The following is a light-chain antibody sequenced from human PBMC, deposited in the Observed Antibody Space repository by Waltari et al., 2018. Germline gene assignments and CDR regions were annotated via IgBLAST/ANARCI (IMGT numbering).Light chain of an antibody. J-gene: IGLJ3*02. CDR2: DVY. CDR3: CTYAGSYTQVV. CDR1: STDIGCYNS. V-gene: IGLV2-11*01. Sequence: QSALTQPRPVSGSPGQSVTIPCTGTSTDIGCYNSVSWYQHHPGKAPTLMIFDVYKRPSGVPDRFSGSKSGNTASLTISGLQPEDEADYYCCTYAGSYTQVVFGGGTKLTVL.